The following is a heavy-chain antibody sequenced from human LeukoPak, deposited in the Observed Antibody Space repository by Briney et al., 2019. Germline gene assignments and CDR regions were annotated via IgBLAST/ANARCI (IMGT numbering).Heavy chain of an antibody. CDR1: GYSFTSYW. Sequence: VESLKISCKGSGYSFTSYWIGWVRQIPGKGLEWMGIIYPGDSDTRYSPSFQGQVTISADKSISTAYLQWSSLKASDTAMYYCARLLTVTSYYYYYMDVWGKGTTVTVSS. J-gene: IGHJ6*03. D-gene: IGHD4-17*01. V-gene: IGHV5-51*01. CDR3: ARLLTVTSYYYYYMDV. CDR2: IYPGDSDT.